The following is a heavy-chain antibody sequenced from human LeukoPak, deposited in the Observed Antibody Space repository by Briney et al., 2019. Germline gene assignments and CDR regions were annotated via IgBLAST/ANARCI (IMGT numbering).Heavy chain of an antibody. CDR2: IIPIFGIA. V-gene: IGHV1-69*04. Sequence: SVKVSCKASGGTFSSYAISWVRQAPGQGLEWIGRIIPIFGIANYAQKFQRRVTITADKSTSTAYMELSSLISEDTAVYYCALTYYDSSGHLDYWGQGTLVTVSS. CDR1: GGTFSSYA. D-gene: IGHD3-22*01. CDR3: ALTYYDSSGHLDY. J-gene: IGHJ4*02.